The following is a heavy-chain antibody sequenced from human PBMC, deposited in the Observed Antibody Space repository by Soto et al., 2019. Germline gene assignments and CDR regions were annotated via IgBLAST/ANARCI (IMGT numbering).Heavy chain of an antibody. V-gene: IGHV1-69*13. CDR3: ARDRYYDDSSGLIH. CDR1: GGPFSCYA. Sequence: PVKVSCQASGGPFSCYAIRWVRQAPGQGLEWMGGIIPIFGTANYAQKFQGRVTITADESTSTAYMELSSLRAEDTAVYYCARDRYYDDSSGLIHWGQGTLVTVSS. D-gene: IGHD3-22*01. J-gene: IGHJ4*02. CDR2: IIPIFGTA.